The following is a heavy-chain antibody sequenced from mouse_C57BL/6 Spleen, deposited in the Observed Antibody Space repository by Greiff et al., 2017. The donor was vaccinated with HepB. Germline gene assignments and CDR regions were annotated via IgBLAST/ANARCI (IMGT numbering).Heavy chain of an antibody. V-gene: IGHV10-1*01. CDR2: IRSKSNNYAT. J-gene: IGHJ3*01. CDR1: GFSFNTYA. CDR3: VSPYDYDWFAY. D-gene: IGHD2-4*01. Sequence: EVMLVESGGGLVQPKGSLKLSCAASGFSFNTYAMNWVRQAPGKGLEWVARIRSKSNNYATFYDDSVKDRFTISRDDSESMLYLQMNNLKTEDTAMYYCVSPYDYDWFAYWGQGTLVTVSA.